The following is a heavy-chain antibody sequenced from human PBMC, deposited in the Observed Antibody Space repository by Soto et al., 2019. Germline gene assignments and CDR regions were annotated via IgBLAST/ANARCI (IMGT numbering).Heavy chain of an antibody. CDR3: AGAWTATAGWANWFDR. V-gene: IGHV4-31*03. CDR2: IHYSGST. D-gene: IGHD6-13*01. CDR1: GGSISGEGYY. Sequence: QVQLQESGPGLVEPSQTLSLTCTVSGGSISGEGYYWSWIRQYSGRGLEWIGYIHYSGSTYYNPSLKSRVTISADTSKPQFFLKLSSVTAADTAVYYCAGAWTATAGWANWFDRWCQGTLVTVSS. J-gene: IGHJ5*02.